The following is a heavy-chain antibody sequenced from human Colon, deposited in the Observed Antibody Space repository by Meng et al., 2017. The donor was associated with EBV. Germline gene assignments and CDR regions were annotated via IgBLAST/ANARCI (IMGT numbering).Heavy chain of an antibody. CDR2: IYYSGST. CDR1: GGSFSSGGYY. V-gene: IGHV4-31*03. CDR3: ARVSSGWDYFDY. J-gene: IGHJ4*02. Sequence: VQLQEPGPGLVKPSQTLSPHCPVSGGSFSSGGYYWTWFRQHPGKGLEWFGHIYYSGSTFYNPSLKRRVIISIDTSKNQFSLNLRSVTAADTAVYYCARVSSGWDYFDYWGQGTLVTVSS. D-gene: IGHD6-19*01.